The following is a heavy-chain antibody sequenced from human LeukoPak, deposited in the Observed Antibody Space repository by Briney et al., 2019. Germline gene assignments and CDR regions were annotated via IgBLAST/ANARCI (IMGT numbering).Heavy chain of an antibody. CDR2: ISYDGSNK. V-gene: IGHV3-30-3*01. J-gene: IGHJ3*02. CDR3: AKDPRGSSWPDAFDI. D-gene: IGHD6-13*01. Sequence: GGSLRLSCAASGFTLSSYAMHWVRQAPGKGLEWVAVISYDGSNKYYADSVKGRFTISRDNSKNTLYLQMNSLRAEDTAVYYCAKDPRGSSWPDAFDIWGQGTMVTVSS. CDR1: GFTLSSYA.